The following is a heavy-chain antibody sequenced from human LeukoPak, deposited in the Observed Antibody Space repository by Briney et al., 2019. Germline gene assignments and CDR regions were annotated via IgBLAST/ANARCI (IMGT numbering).Heavy chain of an antibody. CDR2: IDPSDSYT. CDR1: GYSFTSYW. CDR3: ARHRPGGAGDY. Sequence: GESLKISCQGSGYSFTSYWINWVRQMPGKGLEWMGRIDPSDSYTNHGPSFQGHVTISADKSLSTAYLQWSSLKASDTAMYYCARHRPGGAGDYWGQGTLVTVSS. J-gene: IGHJ4*02. D-gene: IGHD6-6*01. V-gene: IGHV5-10-1*01.